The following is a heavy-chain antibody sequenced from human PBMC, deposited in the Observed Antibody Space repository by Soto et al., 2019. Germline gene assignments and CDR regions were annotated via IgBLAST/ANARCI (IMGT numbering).Heavy chain of an antibody. V-gene: IGHV1-3*01. Sequence: ASVKVSCKASGYTFTSYDIHWVRQAPGQRLEWMGWINADNGNTKYSQKFQGRVTITRDTSASTAYMELSSLRSEDTAVYYCARVTVTNYFDYWGQGTLVTVSS. CDR1: GYTFTSYD. CDR3: ARVTVTNYFDY. D-gene: IGHD4-17*01. J-gene: IGHJ4*02. CDR2: INADNGNT.